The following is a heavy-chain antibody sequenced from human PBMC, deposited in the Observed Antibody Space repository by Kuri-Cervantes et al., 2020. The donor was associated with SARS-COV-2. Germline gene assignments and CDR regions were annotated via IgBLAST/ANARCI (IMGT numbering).Heavy chain of an antibody. CDR3: ARHALEYSSSPTDFQH. D-gene: IGHD6-6*01. Sequence: GESLKISCSASGFTFSSYSINWVRQAPGKGLEWVSSISSWSTYIFYADSVKGRFTLSRDNARNSLYLQMNSLRAEDTAVYYCARHALEYSSSPTDFQHWGQGTLVTVSS. CDR1: GFTFSSYS. J-gene: IGHJ1*01. V-gene: IGHV3-21*01. CDR2: ISSWSTYI.